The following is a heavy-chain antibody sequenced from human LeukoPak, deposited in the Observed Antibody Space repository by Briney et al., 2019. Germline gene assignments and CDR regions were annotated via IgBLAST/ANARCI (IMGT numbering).Heavy chain of an antibody. CDR3: AKDPRSYDSSGYYDY. Sequence: GGSLRLSCAASGFTFSSYAMHWVRQAPGKGLEWVAVISYDGSNKYYADSVKGRFTISRDNSKNTLYLQMNSLRAEDTAVYYCAKDPRSYDSSGYYDYWGQGTLVTVSS. V-gene: IGHV3-30-3*01. D-gene: IGHD3-22*01. CDR2: ISYDGSNK. CDR1: GFTFSSYA. J-gene: IGHJ4*02.